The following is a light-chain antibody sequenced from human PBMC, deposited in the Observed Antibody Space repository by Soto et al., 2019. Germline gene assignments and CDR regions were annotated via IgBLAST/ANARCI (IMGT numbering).Light chain of an antibody. CDR1: SSDVGGYNY. V-gene: IGLV2-14*01. J-gene: IGLJ2*01. Sequence: QSALTQPASVSGSPGQSITISCTGTSSDVGGYNYVSWYQQHPGKAPKLMISEVSNRPSGVSNRCSGCKSGNTASLTISGLHAADEAEYYCSSYRSSSTPVVFGGGTK. CDR3: SSYRSSSTPVV. CDR2: EVS.